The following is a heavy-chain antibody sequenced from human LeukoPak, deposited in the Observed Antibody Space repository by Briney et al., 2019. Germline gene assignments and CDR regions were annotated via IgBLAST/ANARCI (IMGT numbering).Heavy chain of an antibody. CDR1: GFTFSSYG. CDR2: ISYDGSNK. J-gene: IGHJ3*01. CDR3: AGVRAGANRAFDV. Sequence: PGRSLRLSCAASGFTFSSYGMHWVRQAPGKGLEWVAVISYDGSNKYYADSVKGRFTISRDNAKNTLWLQMNSLRADDTAVYYCAGVRAGANRAFDVWGQGTVVAVSS. V-gene: IGHV3-30*03. D-gene: IGHD4/OR15-4a*01.